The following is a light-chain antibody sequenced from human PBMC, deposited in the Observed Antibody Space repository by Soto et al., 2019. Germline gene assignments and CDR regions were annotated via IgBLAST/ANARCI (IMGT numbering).Light chain of an antibody. V-gene: IGKV1-39*01. CDR1: QGVSAY. CDR3: QQSYRTPHT. Sequence: DIQMTQSPSSLSASVGDRVTITCRASQGVSAYLLWYQQRQGRAPKLLIYAASNLLSGVPSRFSGSGSGTNFTLTISSLXXXXXATYYCQQSYRTPHTFGQGTKLETK. J-gene: IGKJ2*01. CDR2: AAS.